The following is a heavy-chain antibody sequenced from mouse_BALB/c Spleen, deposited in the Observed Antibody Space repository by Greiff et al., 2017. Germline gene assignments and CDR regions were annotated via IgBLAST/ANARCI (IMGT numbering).Heavy chain of an antibody. CDR1: GFSLTSYG. CDR3: ARDLDDYDGAWFAY. Sequence: VQRVESGPGLVAPSQSLSITCTVSGFSLTSYGVHWVRQPPGKGLEWLGVIWAGGSTNYNSALMSRLSISKDNSTSQVFLKMNSLQTDDTAMYYCARDLDDYDGAWFAYWGQGTLVTVSA. V-gene: IGHV2-9*02. J-gene: IGHJ3*01. CDR2: IWAGGST. D-gene: IGHD2-4*01.